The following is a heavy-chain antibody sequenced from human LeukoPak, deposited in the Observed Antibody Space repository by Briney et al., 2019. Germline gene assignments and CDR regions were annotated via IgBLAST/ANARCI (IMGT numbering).Heavy chain of an antibody. CDR2: IYPGDSDT. CDR1: GYSFTSYW. V-gene: IGHV5-51*01. J-gene: IGHJ3*02. CDR3: ARPPYSSSNDAFDI. Sequence: GESLKISCKGSGYSFTSYWIGWVRQMPGKGLEWMGIIYPGDSDTRYSPSFQGQVTISSAESISTAYFQCSSLKASDTAMYYCARPPYSSSNDAFDIWGQGTMVTVSS. D-gene: IGHD6-13*01.